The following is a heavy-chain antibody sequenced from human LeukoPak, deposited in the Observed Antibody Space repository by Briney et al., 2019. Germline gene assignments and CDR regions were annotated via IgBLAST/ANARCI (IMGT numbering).Heavy chain of an antibody. CDR1: GYTFTSYG. D-gene: IGHD6-6*01. J-gene: IGHJ5*02. CDR2: ISAYNGNT. Sequence: ASVKVSCKASGYTFTSYGISWVRQPPGQGLEWMGWISAYNGNTNYAQKLQGRVTITTDESTSTAYMELSSLRSEDTAVYYCARGRRQLVGNWFDPWGQGTLVTVSS. CDR3: ARGRRQLVGNWFDP. V-gene: IGHV1-18*01.